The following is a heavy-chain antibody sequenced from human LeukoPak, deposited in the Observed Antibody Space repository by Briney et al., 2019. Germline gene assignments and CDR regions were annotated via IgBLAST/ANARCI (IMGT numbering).Heavy chain of an antibody. J-gene: IGHJ4*02. CDR3: ARGYIAARPSPGDY. V-gene: IGHV1-8*01. CDR1: GYTFTSYD. CDR2: MNPNSGNT. Sequence: ASVKVSCKASGYTFTSYDINWVRQATGQGLEWMGWMNPNSGNTGYAQKFQGRVTMTTDTSTSTAYMELRSLRSDDTAVYYCARGYIAARPSPGDYWGQGTLVTVSS. D-gene: IGHD6-6*01.